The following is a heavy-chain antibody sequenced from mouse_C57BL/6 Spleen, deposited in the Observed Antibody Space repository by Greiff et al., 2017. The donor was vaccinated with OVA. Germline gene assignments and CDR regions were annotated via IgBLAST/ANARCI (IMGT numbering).Heavy chain of an antibody. CDR2: ISSGSSTI. Sequence: EVMLVESGGGLVKPGGSLKLSCAASGFTFSDYGMHWVRQAPEKGLEWVAYISSGSSTIYYADTVKGRFTISRDNAKNTLFLQMTSVRSEDAAMYYCARRSRMDYWGQGTTVTVSS. CDR3: ARRSRMDY. J-gene: IGHJ4*01. V-gene: IGHV5-17*01. CDR1: GFTFSDYG.